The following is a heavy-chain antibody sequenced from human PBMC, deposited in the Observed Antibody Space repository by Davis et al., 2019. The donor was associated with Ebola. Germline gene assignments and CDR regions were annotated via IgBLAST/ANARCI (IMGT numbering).Heavy chain of an antibody. CDR1: GGSISSYY. CDR3: ARAPTVTTPAAFDY. V-gene: IGHV4-59*08. D-gene: IGHD4-11*01. J-gene: IGHJ4*02. CDR2: IYYSGST. Sequence: SETLSLTCTVSGGSISSYYWSWIRQPPGKGLEWIGYIYYSGSTYYNPSLKSRVTISVDTSKNQFSLKLSSVTAADTAVYYCARAPTVTTPAAFDYWGQGTLVTVSS.